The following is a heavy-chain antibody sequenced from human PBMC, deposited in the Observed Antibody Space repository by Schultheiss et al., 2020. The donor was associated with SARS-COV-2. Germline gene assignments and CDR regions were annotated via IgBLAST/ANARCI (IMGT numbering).Heavy chain of an antibody. J-gene: IGHJ6*02. V-gene: IGHV4-4*02. D-gene: IGHD1-1*01. CDR2: IYYSGST. CDR3: ARHVNTWNDRGYYYYGMDV. Sequence: SETLSLTCAVSGGSISSSNWWSWVRQPPGKGLEWIGYIYYSGSTYYNPSLLSRVSMSIDMSRSQFSLSLHSVTAADTAVYYCARHVNTWNDRGYYYYGMDVWGPGTTVTVSS. CDR1: GGSISSSNW.